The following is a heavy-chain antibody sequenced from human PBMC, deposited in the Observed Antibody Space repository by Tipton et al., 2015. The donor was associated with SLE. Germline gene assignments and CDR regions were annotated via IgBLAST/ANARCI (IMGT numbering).Heavy chain of an antibody. V-gene: IGHV3-30*02. CDR3: ARDHGFSGSYFY. CDR2: IRYDGGNK. D-gene: IGHD1-26*01. Sequence: GSLRLSCAASGFTSSRAGMHWVRQAPGKGLEWVAFIRYDGGNKYYTDSVKGRFTISRDNQENTLYLQMNGLRVEDTAIYYCARDHGFSGSYFYWGQGTPVTVSS. CDR1: GFTSSRAG. J-gene: IGHJ4*02.